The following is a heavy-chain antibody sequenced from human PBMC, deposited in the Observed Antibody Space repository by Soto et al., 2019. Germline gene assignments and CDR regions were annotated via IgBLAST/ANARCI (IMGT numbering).Heavy chain of an antibody. CDR1: GGTFSSYA. CDR3: ASPSPSTTGLGAFDI. D-gene: IGHD1-1*01. CDR2: IIPIFGTA. J-gene: IGHJ3*02. V-gene: IGHV1-69*13. Sequence: WASVKVSCKASGGTFSSYAISWVRQAPGQGLEWMGGIIPIFGTANYAQKFQGRVTITADESTSTAYMELSSLRSEDTAVYYCASPSPSTTGLGAFDIWGQGTMVTVSS.